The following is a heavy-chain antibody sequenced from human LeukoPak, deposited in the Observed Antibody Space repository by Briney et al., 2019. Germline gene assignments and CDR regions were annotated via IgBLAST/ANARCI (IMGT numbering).Heavy chain of an antibody. J-gene: IGHJ6*02. CDR3: AATAGYSSGYYERFYYYYGMDV. Sequence: EASVKVSCKASGFTFTSSAVQWVRQARGQRLEWIGWIFVGSGNTNYAQKFQERVTITRDMSTSTAYMELSSLRSEDTAVYYCAATAGYSSGYYERFYYYYGMDVWGQGTTVTVSS. CDR2: IFVGSGNT. CDR1: GFTFTSSA. V-gene: IGHV1-58*01. D-gene: IGHD3-22*01.